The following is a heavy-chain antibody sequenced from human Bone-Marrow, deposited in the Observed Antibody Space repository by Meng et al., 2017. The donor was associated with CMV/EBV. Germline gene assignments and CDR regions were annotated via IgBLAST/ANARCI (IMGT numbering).Heavy chain of an antibody. J-gene: IGHJ6*04. CDR2: INPSGGST. CDR1: GYTFTSYY. D-gene: IGHD6-13*01. Sequence: ASVKVSCKASGYTFTSYYMHWVRQAPGQGLEWMGIINPSGGSTSYAQKFQGRVTMTRDTSTSKVYMELSSIRSEDTAVYYCARDGIAAANYYYGMDVWGKGTTVTVPS. CDR3: ARDGIAAANYYYGMDV. V-gene: IGHV1-46*01.